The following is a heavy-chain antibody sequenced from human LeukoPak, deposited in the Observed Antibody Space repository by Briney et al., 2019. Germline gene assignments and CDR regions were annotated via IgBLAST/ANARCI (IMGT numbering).Heavy chain of an antibody. CDR1: GGSISSYY. D-gene: IGHD6-13*01. J-gene: IGHJ6*02. CDR3: ARYYSRGYYYGMDV. CDR2: IYYSGST. V-gene: IGHV4-59*01. Sequence: SSETLSLTCTVSGGSISSYYWSWIRQPPGKGLEWIGYIYYSGSTNYNPSLKSRVTISVDTSKNQFSLKLSSVTAADTAVYYCARYYSRGYYYGMDVWGQGTTVTVSS.